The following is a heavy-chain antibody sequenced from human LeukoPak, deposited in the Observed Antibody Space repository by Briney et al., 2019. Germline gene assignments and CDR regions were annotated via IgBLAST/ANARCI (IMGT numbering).Heavy chain of an antibody. V-gene: IGHV3-7*04. D-gene: IGHD2-21*01. J-gene: IGHJ4*02. CDR2: INRDGTEK. CDR3: VRGDWYFES. Sequence: GGSLRLSYATSGFNFSDSRMTWVRQAPGKGLQWVANINRDGTEKHFLDSVEGRFTISRDNAKKSLYLQMSSLRPQDTALYFCVRGDWYFESWGQGTLVTVSS. CDR1: GFNFSDSR.